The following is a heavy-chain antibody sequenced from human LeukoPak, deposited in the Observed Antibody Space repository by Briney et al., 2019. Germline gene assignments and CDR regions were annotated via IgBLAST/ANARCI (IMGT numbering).Heavy chain of an antibody. Sequence: GGSLRLSCAASGFTFSSYWMHWVRQAPGKGLVWVSRINSDGSSTSYADSVKGRFTISRDNAKNTLYLQMNSLRAEDTAVYYCARRFREYSSSSSIDYWGQGTLVTVSS. CDR1: GFTFSSYW. D-gene: IGHD6-13*01. CDR2: INSDGSST. CDR3: ARRFREYSSSSSIDY. V-gene: IGHV3-74*01. J-gene: IGHJ4*02.